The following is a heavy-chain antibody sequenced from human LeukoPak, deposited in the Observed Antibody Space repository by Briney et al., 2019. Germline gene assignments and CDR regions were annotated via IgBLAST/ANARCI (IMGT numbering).Heavy chain of an antibody. D-gene: IGHD5-18*01. Sequence: GGSLRLSCAASGFTFSSYSMNWVRQAPGKGLEWVSSISRSSSYIYYADSVKGRFTISRDNAKNSLYLQMNSLRAEDTAVYYCAGQLWEYYFDYWGQGTLVTVSS. CDR2: ISRSSSYI. CDR3: AGQLWEYYFDY. CDR1: GFTFSSYS. V-gene: IGHV3-21*01. J-gene: IGHJ4*02.